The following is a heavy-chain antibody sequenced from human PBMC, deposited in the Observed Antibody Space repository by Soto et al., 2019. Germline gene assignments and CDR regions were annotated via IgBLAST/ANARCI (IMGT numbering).Heavy chain of an antibody. CDR1: GFTFSSYA. CDR3: AREEPGSGAMGL. J-gene: IGHJ4*02. V-gene: IGHV3-30-3*01. Sequence: PGGSLRLSCAASGFTFSSYAMHWVRQAPGKGLEWVAVISYDGSNKYYADSVKGRFTISRDNSKNTLYLQMNSLRAEDTAVYYCAREEPGSGAMGLWGQGTLVTVSS. CDR2: ISYDGSNK. D-gene: IGHD3-10*01.